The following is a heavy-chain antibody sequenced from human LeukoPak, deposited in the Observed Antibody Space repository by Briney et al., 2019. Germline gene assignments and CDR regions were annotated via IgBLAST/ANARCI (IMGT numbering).Heavy chain of an antibody. Sequence: PGGSLRLSCAASGFTFSSYSMNWVRQAPGKGLEWVSSISSSSSYIYYADSVKSRFTISRDNAKNSLYLQMNSLRAEDTAVYYCSRSYSSSWYYFDYWGQGTLVTVSS. CDR1: GFTFSSYS. V-gene: IGHV3-21*01. CDR3: SRSYSSSWYYFDY. D-gene: IGHD6-13*01. J-gene: IGHJ4*02. CDR2: ISSSSSYI.